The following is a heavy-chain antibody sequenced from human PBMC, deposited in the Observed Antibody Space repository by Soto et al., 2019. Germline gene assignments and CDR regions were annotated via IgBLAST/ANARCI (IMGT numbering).Heavy chain of an antibody. CDR3: ARDSPLRTRSYYYGMDV. Sequence: QVQLQESGPGLVKPSQTLSLTCTVSGGSISSGGYYWSWIRQHPGKGLEWIGYIYYSGSTYYNPSLKSRVTISVDTSKNQFSLKLSSVTAADTAVYYCARDSPLRTRSYYYGMDVWGQGTTVTVSS. J-gene: IGHJ6*02. D-gene: IGHD1-1*01. CDR2: IYYSGST. CDR1: GGSISSGGYY. V-gene: IGHV4-31*03.